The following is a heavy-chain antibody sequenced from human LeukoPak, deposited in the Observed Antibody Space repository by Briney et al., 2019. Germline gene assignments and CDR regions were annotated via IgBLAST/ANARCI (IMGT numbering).Heavy chain of an antibody. Sequence: GGSLRLSCAASGFTFSSYSMNWVRQAPGKGLEWVSSISSSSSYIYYADSVKGRFTISRDNAKNSLYLQMNSLRAEDTAVYYCARPLLWFGESTGAFDYWGQGTLVTVSS. D-gene: IGHD3-10*01. CDR3: ARPLLWFGESTGAFDY. CDR1: GFTFSSYS. V-gene: IGHV3-21*01. J-gene: IGHJ4*02. CDR2: ISSSSSYI.